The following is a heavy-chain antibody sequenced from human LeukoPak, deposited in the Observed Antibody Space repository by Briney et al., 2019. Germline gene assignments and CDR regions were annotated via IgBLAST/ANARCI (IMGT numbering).Heavy chain of an antibody. CDR2: INQDGSEK. CDR1: GFTFSNNW. Sequence: GGSLRLSCAASGFTFSNNWMSWVRQAPGKGLEWAANINQDGSEKNYVDSVKGRFTISRDNAKNPVYLQMNRLRAEDTAVYYCVRGKGWLDPWGQGILVTVSS. J-gene: IGHJ5*02. CDR3: VRGKGWLDP. V-gene: IGHV3-7*03.